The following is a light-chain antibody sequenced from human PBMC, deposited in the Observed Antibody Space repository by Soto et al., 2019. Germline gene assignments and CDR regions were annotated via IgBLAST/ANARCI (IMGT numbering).Light chain of an antibody. CDR3: QPAGT. V-gene: IGKV3-15*01. J-gene: IGKJ1*01. Sequence: DIVMTQSPGTLSVSPGGRATLSCRASQTVYGNLAWYQQKPGQAPRLHIYDASTRATGIPDRISGSGSGTEFTLTITSLQSEDFAVYYCQPAGTFGQGSRVEV. CDR2: DAS. CDR1: QTVYGN.